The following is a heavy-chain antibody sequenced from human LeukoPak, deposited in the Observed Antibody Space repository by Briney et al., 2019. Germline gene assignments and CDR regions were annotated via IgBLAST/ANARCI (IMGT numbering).Heavy chain of an antibody. V-gene: IGHV3-23*01. CDR2: ITTNGGRT. J-gene: IGHJ1*01. CDR3: AIMHGYYDGTGYWVQ. D-gene: IGHD3-22*01. CDR1: GFTFASYG. Sequence: GGSLRLSCVASGFTFASYGMSWVRQAPGKGLEWVSFITTNGGRTSYADSVEGRFTIPRDNPRNTLYMKMNRLRDEDTAVYYCAIMHGYYDGTGYWVQWGQGTLVTVSS.